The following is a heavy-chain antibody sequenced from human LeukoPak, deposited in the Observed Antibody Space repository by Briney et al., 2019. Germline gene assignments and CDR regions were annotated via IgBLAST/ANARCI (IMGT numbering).Heavy chain of an antibody. Sequence: GGSLRLSCAASGFTFSDYYMSWIRQAPGKGLEWVSYISSSGSTIYYADSVKGRFTISRDSSKNTLYLQMNSLRAEDTAVYYCAKGLAGGPYYFDYWGQGTLVTVSS. J-gene: IGHJ4*02. D-gene: IGHD7-27*01. CDR1: GFTFSDYY. V-gene: IGHV3-11*01. CDR3: AKGLAGGPYYFDY. CDR2: ISSSGSTI.